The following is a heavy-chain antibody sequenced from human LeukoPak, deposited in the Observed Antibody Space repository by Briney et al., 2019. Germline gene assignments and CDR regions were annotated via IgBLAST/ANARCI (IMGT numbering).Heavy chain of an antibody. J-gene: IGHJ4*02. Sequence: PGRSLRLSCAASGFTFDDYAMHWVRQAPGKGLEWVSGISWNSGSIGYADSVKGRFTISRDNAKNSLYLQMNSLRAEDTALYYCAKDPPVAAAGHFDYWGQGTLVTVSS. CDR3: AKDPPVAAAGHFDY. D-gene: IGHD6-13*01. CDR1: GFTFDDYA. CDR2: ISWNSGSI. V-gene: IGHV3-9*01.